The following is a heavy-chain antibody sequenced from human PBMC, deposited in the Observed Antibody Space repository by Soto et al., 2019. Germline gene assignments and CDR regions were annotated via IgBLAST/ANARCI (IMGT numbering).Heavy chain of an antibody. Sequence: ASVKVSCKASGYTFINYALHWVRQAPGQRLDWIGRINAGNGNTKYSQKFQGRVTITRDTSASTAYMELSSLRSEDMAIYYCARSEINYSRFDSWGQGTLVTVSS. CDR3: ARSEINYSRFDS. CDR2: INAGNGNT. V-gene: IGHV1-3*01. CDR1: GYTFINYA. J-gene: IGHJ4*02. D-gene: IGHD2-21*01.